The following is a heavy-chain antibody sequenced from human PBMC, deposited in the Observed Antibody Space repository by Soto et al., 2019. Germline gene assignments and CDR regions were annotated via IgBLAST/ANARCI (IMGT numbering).Heavy chain of an antibody. CDR1: GGSISSGDYY. Sequence: SETLSLTCTVSGGSISSGDYYWSWIRQPPGKGLEWIGYIYYSGSTYYNPSLKSRVTISVDTSKNQFSLKLSSVTAADTAVYYCAREENYDILTGYYHFDYWGQGTLVTVPQ. CDR2: IYYSGST. CDR3: AREENYDILTGYYHFDY. D-gene: IGHD3-9*01. V-gene: IGHV4-30-4*01. J-gene: IGHJ4*02.